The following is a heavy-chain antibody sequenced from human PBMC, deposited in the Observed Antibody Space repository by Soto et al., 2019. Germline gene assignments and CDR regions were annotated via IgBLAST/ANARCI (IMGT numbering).Heavy chain of an antibody. CDR3: ARTYSYGQYYYYYYGMDV. Sequence: QVQLVQSGAEVKKPGSSVKVSCKASGGTFSSYAISWVRQAPGQGLEWMGGIIPIFGTANHAQKFQDRVTITADKSTSTAYMELSSLRSDDTAVYYCARTYSYGQYYYYYYGMDVWGQGTTVTVSS. CDR1: GGTFSSYA. V-gene: IGHV1-69*06. CDR2: IIPIFGTA. J-gene: IGHJ6*02. D-gene: IGHD5-18*01.